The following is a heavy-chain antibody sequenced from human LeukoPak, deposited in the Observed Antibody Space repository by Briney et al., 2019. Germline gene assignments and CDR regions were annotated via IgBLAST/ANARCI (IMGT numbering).Heavy chain of an antibody. Sequence: PGGSLKLSCAASGFTFSGSAMHWVRQASGEGLEWVGRIRSKANSYATAYAASVKGRFTISRDDSKNTAYLQMNSLKTEDTAVYYCTRHDYGGHYYYGMDVWGKGTTVTVSS. J-gene: IGHJ6*04. D-gene: IGHD4-23*01. V-gene: IGHV3-73*01. CDR2: IRSKANSYAT. CDR3: TRHDYGGHYYYGMDV. CDR1: GFTFSGSA.